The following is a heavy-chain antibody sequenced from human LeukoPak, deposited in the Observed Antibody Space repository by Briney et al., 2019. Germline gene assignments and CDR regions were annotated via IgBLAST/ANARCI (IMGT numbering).Heavy chain of an antibody. D-gene: IGHD3-22*01. Sequence: ASVKVSCKASGYTFTSYGISWVRQAPGQGLEWMGWISAYNGNTNYAQKLQGRVTMTTDTSTSTAYMELRSLRSDDTAVYYCVTYHYDSSGYPLLGNYWGQGTLVTVSS. CDR3: VTYHYDSSGYPLLGNY. CDR2: ISAYNGNT. J-gene: IGHJ4*02. V-gene: IGHV1-18*01. CDR1: GYTFTSYG.